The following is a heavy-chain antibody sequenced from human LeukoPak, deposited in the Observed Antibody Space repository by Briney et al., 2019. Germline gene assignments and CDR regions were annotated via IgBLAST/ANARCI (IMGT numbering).Heavy chain of an antibody. CDR3: ARSGGSSLGAFDI. CDR1: GFTVSSNY. Sequence: GGSLRLSCAASGFTVSSNYMSWVRQAPGKGLEWASVIYSGGSTYYADSVKGRFTISRHNSKNTLYLQMNSLRAEDTAVYYCARSGGSSLGAFDIWGQGTMVTVSS. V-gene: IGHV3-53*04. CDR2: IYSGGST. J-gene: IGHJ3*02. D-gene: IGHD2-15*01.